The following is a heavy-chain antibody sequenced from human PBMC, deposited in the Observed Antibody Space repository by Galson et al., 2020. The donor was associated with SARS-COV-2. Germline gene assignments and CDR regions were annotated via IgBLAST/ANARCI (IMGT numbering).Heavy chain of an antibody. Sequence: SETLSLTCAVYGESFKGNYWNWIRQPPGKGMEWIGEINPTGSINYSPTLTSRITISAATSKNQFSLKLTSVTAADTAVSFCARGQRQVHMVLMLVSSGAFYFDSWGHGTLVTFSS. V-gene: IGHV4-34*01. CDR1: GESFKGNY. D-gene: IGHD2-8*01. CDR3: ARGQRQVHMVLMLVSSGAFYFDS. CDR2: INPTGSI. J-gene: IGHJ4*03.